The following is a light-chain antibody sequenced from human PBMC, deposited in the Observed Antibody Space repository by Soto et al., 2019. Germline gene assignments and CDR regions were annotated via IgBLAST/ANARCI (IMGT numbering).Light chain of an antibody. J-gene: IGKJ5*01. V-gene: IGKV3-15*01. CDR2: GAS. CDR1: QSVSSN. Sequence: EIVMTQSQATLSVSPGERATLSCRASQSVSSNLAWYQQKPGQAPRLLIYGASTRATGIPARFSGSGSGTEFTLTISSLQSEDFAVYYCQQYYDWPITFGQVTRLEIK. CDR3: QQYYDWPIT.